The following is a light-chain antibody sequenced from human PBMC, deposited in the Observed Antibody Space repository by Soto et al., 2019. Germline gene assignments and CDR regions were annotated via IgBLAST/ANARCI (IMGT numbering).Light chain of an antibody. V-gene: IGKV2-24*01. CDR1: QSLVHRDGNTY. CDR2: KIS. J-gene: IGKJ1*01. CDR3: LQATQFPWT. Sequence: DIVVTRTPLSSPVTLGQPAAISCRSSQSLVHRDGNTYLSWLQQRPGQAPRLLLYKISNRVSGVPDRFRGSGAGTDFTLTISRVEVEDVGVYYCLQATQFPWTFGQGTKVDIK.